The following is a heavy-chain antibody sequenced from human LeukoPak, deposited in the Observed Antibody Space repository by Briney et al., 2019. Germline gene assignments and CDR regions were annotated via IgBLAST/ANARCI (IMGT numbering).Heavy chain of an antibody. Sequence: GGSLRLSCAASGFTVSSNYMSWVRQAPGKGLEWVSVIYSGGSTYYADSVKGRFTISRDNSKNTLYLQMNSLRAEDTAVYYCARMSAAGDYFDYWGQGTLVTVSS. V-gene: IGHV3-53*01. CDR2: IYSGGST. CDR1: GFTVSSNY. D-gene: IGHD6-13*01. CDR3: ARMSAAGDYFDY. J-gene: IGHJ4*02.